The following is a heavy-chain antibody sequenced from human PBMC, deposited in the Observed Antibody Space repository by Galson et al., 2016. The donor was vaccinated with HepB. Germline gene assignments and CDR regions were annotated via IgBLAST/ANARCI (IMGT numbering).Heavy chain of an antibody. CDR3: ARDLIGNLDV. J-gene: IGHJ6*02. CDR2: ISAGSGNT. Sequence: SVKVSCRASGYDFTSYDMHWVRQSPGQRLEWMGWISAGSGNTKYPEKFQGRVTFARDTPERTNYMELNSLTSEDTAVYYCARDLIGNLDVWGQGTTVTVSS. V-gene: IGHV1-3*01. CDR1: GYDFTSYD. D-gene: IGHD3-16*02.